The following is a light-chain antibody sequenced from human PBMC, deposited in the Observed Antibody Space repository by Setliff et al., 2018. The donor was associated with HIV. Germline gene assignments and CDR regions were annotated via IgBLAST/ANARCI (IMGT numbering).Light chain of an antibody. CDR3: SSYAITNTLP. CDR2: EVR. J-gene: IGLJ1*01. V-gene: IGLV2-14*01. CDR1: SRDVGGYNY. Sequence: QSALTQPASVSGSPGQSITISCTGTSRDVGGYNYVSWYQQHPGKAPKLIIYEVRNRPSGVSNRCSGSKSGNTASLTISGLRAEDEADYYCSSYAITNTLPFGTGTKVTVL.